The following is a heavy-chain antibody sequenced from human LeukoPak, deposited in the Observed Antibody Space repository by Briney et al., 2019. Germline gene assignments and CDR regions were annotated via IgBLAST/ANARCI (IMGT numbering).Heavy chain of an antibody. D-gene: IGHD6-19*01. CDR2: IYNRGST. J-gene: IGHJ3*02. V-gene: IGHV4-59*01. CDR3: ARAAYSSSWAAFDI. CDR1: GGPISSYY. Sequence: SETLSLTCTVSGGPISSYYWSWIRQPPGKGLEWIGYIYNRGSTNYNPSLKSRVTISVDTSKSQFSLKLSSVTAAGTAVYYCARAAYSSSWAAFDIWGQGTMVTVS.